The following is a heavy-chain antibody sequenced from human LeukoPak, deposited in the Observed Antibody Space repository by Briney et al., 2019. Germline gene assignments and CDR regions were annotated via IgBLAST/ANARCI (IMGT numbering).Heavy chain of an antibody. D-gene: IGHD1-26*01. J-gene: IGHJ6*03. Sequence: GGSLRLSCAASGFAFSSFGMIWVRQAPGKRLEWISYIRSSGTTIDYADSVKGRFTMSRNNAKTSLYLQMNSLRAEDTAVYYCARVVSGAGNYHMDVWGKGTSFTVSS. CDR2: IRSSGTTI. V-gene: IGHV3-48*03. CDR1: GFAFSSFG. CDR3: ARVVSGAGNYHMDV.